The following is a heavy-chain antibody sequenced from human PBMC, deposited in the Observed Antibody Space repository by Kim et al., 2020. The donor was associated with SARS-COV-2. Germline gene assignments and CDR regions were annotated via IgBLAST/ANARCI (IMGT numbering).Heavy chain of an antibody. CDR3: ARDLRAGWLTTFEY. V-gene: IGHV4-59*13. CDR2: ISDRGNT. D-gene: IGHD3-10*01. Sequence: SETLSLTCTVSGGSISSYYWTWIRQPPGKGLEWIGYISDRGNTKYNPSLKSRVTISVDTSKNQSSMKLSSVTAADTAVYYCARDLRAGWLTTFEYWGQGT. CDR1: GGSISSYY. J-gene: IGHJ4*02.